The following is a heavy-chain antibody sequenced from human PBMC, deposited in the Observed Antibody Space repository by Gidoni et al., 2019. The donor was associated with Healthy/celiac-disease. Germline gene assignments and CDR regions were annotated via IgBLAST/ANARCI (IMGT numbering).Heavy chain of an antibody. D-gene: IGHD6-19*01. CDR3: AREPAIAVAGHGDY. J-gene: IGHJ4*02. CDR2: IYSGGST. CDR1: DFTVSSNY. Sequence: EVQLVESGGGLVQPGGSLSLSCAASDFTVSSNYMSWVRQAPGKGLELFSVIYSGGSTYYADSVKGIFTIARDNSKNTLYLQRNSLRAEDTAVYYCAREPAIAVAGHGDYWGQGTLVTVSS. V-gene: IGHV3-66*01.